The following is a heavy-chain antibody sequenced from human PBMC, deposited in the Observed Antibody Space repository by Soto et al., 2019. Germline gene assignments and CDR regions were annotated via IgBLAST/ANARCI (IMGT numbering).Heavy chain of an antibody. CDR2: IYHSGST. J-gene: IGHJ4*02. D-gene: IGHD1-1*01. CDR3: ARAFNWNDAYFDY. Sequence: PSETLSLTCAVSGGSISSGGYSWSWIRQPPGKGLEWIGYIYHSGSTYYNPSLKSRVTISVDNSKNTLYLQMDSLRAEDTAVYYCARAFNWNDAYFDYWGQGTLVTVSS. V-gene: IGHV4-30-2*01. CDR1: GGSISSGGYS.